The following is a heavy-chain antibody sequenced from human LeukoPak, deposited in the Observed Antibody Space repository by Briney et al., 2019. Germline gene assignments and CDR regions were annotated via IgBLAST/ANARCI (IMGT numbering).Heavy chain of an antibody. CDR3: ARTFYDTLDSDAFDF. Sequence: GPSVKVSCKASGYTFTGYYMHWVRQAPGQGLEWMGWINPDSGGTSNAQKFQGRVTMTRDTSISTAYMELSRLRSDDTAVYYCARTFYDTLDSDAFDFWGQGTMVIVSS. V-gene: IGHV1-2*02. D-gene: IGHD2/OR15-2a*01. J-gene: IGHJ3*01. CDR1: GYTFTGYY. CDR2: INPDSGGT.